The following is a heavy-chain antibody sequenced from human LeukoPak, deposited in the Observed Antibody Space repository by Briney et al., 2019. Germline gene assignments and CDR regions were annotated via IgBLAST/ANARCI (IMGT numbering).Heavy chain of an antibody. V-gene: IGHV3-48*03. Sequence: GGSLRLSCATSGFTFSSYEMNWVRQAPGKGLEWVSYISSSGTTIYYADSVKGRFTISRDNARNSLYLQMNSLRAEDTAVYYCARGSWGTDYWGRGTLVTVSS. CDR1: GFTFSSYE. CDR3: ARGSWGTDY. J-gene: IGHJ4*02. CDR2: ISSSGTTI. D-gene: IGHD3-16*01.